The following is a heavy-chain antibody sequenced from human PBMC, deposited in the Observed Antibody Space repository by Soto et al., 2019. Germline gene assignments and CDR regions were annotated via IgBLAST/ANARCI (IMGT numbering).Heavy chain of an antibody. CDR1: WFTVSSNY. CDR3: ARDPSGSPVGYYYYGMDV. J-gene: IGHJ6*02. CDR2: IYSGGST. D-gene: IGHD1-26*01. V-gene: IGHV3-53*01. Sequence: PGGSLRLSCAASWFTVSSNYMSWVRQAPGKGLEWVSVIYSGGSTYYADSVKGRFTISRDNSKNTLYLQMNSLRAEDTAVYYCARDPSGSPVGYYYYGMDVWGQGTTVTVSS.